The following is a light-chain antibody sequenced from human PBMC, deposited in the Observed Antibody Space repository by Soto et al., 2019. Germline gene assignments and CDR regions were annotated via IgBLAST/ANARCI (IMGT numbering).Light chain of an antibody. CDR2: GAS. J-gene: IGKJ1*01. Sequence: EIVLTQSPGTLSLSPGERATLSCRASQSVSSNLAWYQQKPGQAPRLLIYGASTRATGIPARFSGSGSGTEFTLTISSLQSEDSAVYFCQQYANWPKTFGQGTKVDIK. V-gene: IGKV3-15*01. CDR1: QSVSSN. CDR3: QQYANWPKT.